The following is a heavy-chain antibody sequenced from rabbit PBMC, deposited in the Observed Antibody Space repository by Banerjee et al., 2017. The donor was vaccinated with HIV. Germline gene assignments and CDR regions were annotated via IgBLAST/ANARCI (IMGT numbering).Heavy chain of an antibody. CDR2: IDAGRSGRI. CDR1: GFSFSSSYW. D-gene: IGHD6-1*01. Sequence: QEQLEESGGDLVKPEGSLTLTCTASGFSFSSSYWMCWVRQAPGKGLEWIACIDAGRSGRIDYASWAKGRFTISKTSSTSVTLQITSLTAADSATYFCARGDDGDPSDGYALSLWGQGTLVTVS. J-gene: IGHJ3*01. V-gene: IGHV1S45*01. CDR3: ARGDDGDPSDGYALSL.